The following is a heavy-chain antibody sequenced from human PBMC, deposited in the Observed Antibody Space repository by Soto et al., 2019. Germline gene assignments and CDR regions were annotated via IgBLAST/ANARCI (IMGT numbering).Heavy chain of an antibody. Sequence: ASVKVSCKASGYTLTGYYMHWVRQAPGQGLEWMGWINPNSGGTNYAQKFQGWVTMTRDTSISTAYMELSRLRSDDTAVYYCARDRGYNWSHYGMGVWGQGPTVTVS. J-gene: IGHJ6*02. CDR2: INPNSGGT. CDR1: GYTLTGYY. D-gene: IGHD1-20*01. V-gene: IGHV1-2*04. CDR3: ARDRGYNWSHYGMGV.